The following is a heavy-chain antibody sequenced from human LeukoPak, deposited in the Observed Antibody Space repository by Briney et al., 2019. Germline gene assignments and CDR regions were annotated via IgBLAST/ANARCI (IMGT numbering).Heavy chain of an antibody. D-gene: IGHD3-22*01. J-gene: IGHJ4*02. CDR3: ARGSLSGYYSYFDY. Sequence: ASVKVSCKASGYTFTNYYIHWVRQAPGQGLEWMGVINPSGGSTSYAQKFQGRVTMTRDMSTSTVYMELSSLRSEDTAVYYCARGSLSGYYSYFDYWGQGTLVTVSS. CDR1: GYTFTNYY. CDR2: INPSGGST. V-gene: IGHV1-46*01.